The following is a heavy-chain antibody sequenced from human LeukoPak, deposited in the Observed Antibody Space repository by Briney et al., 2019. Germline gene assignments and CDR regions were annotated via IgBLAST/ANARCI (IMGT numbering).Heavy chain of an antibody. Sequence: PSETLSLTCTVSLDSTTSNFWSWVRQSPGKGLEWIGEIHRSGSPNYNPSLQSRVTISIDRSRNQIALELSSVTAADTAVYYCARDSGYDKPYYYYGMDVWGQGTTVTVSS. CDR2: IHRSGSP. CDR1: LDSTTSNF. D-gene: IGHD5-12*01. CDR3: ARDSGYDKPYYYYGMDV. J-gene: IGHJ6*02. V-gene: IGHV4-4*02.